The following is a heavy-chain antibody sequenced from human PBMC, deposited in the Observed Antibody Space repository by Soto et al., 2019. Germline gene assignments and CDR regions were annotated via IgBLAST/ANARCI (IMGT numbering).Heavy chain of an antibody. CDR3: ARKPSSSWYGQFDY. CDR1: SGSISSSNW. D-gene: IGHD6-13*01. V-gene: IGHV4-4*02. CDR2: IYHSGST. Sequence: PSETLSLTCAVSSGSISSSNWWSWVRQPPGKGLEWIGEIYHSGSTNYNPSLKSRVTISVDKSKNQFSLKLSSVTAADTAVYYCARKPSSSWYGQFDYWGQGTLVTVSS. J-gene: IGHJ4*02.